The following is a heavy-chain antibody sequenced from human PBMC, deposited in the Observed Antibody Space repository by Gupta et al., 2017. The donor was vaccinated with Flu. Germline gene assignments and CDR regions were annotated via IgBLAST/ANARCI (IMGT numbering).Heavy chain of an antibody. Sequence: QVQLVQSGSELKKPGASVKVSCKPSGYSFTNYGIHWVRQAPGQGLQWMGWINTNTGNPTYAQGFTGHFVFSLDTSVSTAYLQISSLKAEDTAVYYCAREGDFWSGYYFDYWGQGTLVTVSS. J-gene: IGHJ4*02. CDR1: GYSFTNYG. CDR3: AREGDFWSGYYFDY. CDR2: INTNTGNP. V-gene: IGHV7-4-1*02. D-gene: IGHD3-3*01.